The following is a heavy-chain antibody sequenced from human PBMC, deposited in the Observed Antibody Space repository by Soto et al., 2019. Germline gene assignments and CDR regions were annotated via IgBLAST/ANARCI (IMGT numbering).Heavy chain of an antibody. CDR3: ARGVAGYSYGPNNWFDP. Sequence: SETLSLTCAFSGGSIISSNWWRWVRQPPGKGLEWIGEIYHSGSTNYNPSLKSRVTISVDKSKNQFSLKLSSVTAADTAVYYCARGVAGYSYGPNNWFDPWGQGTLVTVSS. CDR2: IYHSGST. D-gene: IGHD5-18*01. J-gene: IGHJ5*02. V-gene: IGHV4-4*02. CDR1: GGSIISSNW.